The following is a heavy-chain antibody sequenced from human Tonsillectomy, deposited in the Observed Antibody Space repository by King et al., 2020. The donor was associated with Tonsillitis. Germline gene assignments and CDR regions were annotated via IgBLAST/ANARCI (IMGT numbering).Heavy chain of an antibody. J-gene: IGHJ4*02. D-gene: IGHD6-13*01. Sequence: VQLVESGAEVKNPGASVKVSCTASGYTFTSYYMHWVRQAPGQGLEWMGKINPSGGSTSYAQKFQGRVTMTRDTSTSTVYMDLSSLRSEDTAVYFCARDGGDGIAGAGTGLGYWGQGTLVTVSS. V-gene: IGHV1-46*01. CDR1: GYTFTSYY. CDR3: ARDGGDGIAGAGTGLGY. CDR2: INPSGGST.